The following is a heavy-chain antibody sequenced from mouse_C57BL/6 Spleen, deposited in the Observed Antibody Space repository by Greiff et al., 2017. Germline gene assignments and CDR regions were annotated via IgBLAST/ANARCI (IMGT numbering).Heavy chain of an antibody. CDR3: ARNTGPYYAMDY. CDR1: GYAFTNYL. D-gene: IGHD5-2*01. V-gene: IGHV1-54*01. Sequence: VQLQQSGAELVRPGTSVKVSCKASGYAFTNYLIEWVKQRPGQGLEWIGVINPGSGGTNYNEKFKGKATLTADKSSSTAYMQLSSLTSEDSAVYFCARNTGPYYAMDYWGQGTSVTVSS. J-gene: IGHJ4*01. CDR2: INPGSGGT.